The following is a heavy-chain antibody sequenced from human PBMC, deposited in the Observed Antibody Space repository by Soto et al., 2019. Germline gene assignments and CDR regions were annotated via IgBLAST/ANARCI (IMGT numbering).Heavy chain of an antibody. V-gene: IGHV1-69*02. CDR2: IIPILGIA. CDR3: ASPAEDRAFAI. Sequence: QVQLVQSGAEVKKPGSSVKVSCKASGGTFSSYTISWVRQAPGQGLEWMGRIIPILGIANYAQKFQGRVTIPADKSTSTADMELSSLRSEDTAVYYGASPAEDRAFAIWGQGTMVTVSS. CDR1: GGTFSSYT. J-gene: IGHJ3*02.